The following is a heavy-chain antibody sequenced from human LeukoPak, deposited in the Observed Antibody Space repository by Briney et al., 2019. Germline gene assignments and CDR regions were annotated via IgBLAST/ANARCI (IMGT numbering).Heavy chain of an antibody. CDR2: IFYSGST. D-gene: IGHD6-19*01. J-gene: IGHJ4*02. V-gene: IGHV4-39*07. Sequence: PSETLSLTCTVSSGSISNSNFYWGWIRQPPGKGLEWIGSIFYSGSTDYNPSLKSRVTISVDTSKNQFSLKLSSVTAADTAVYYCARVGRGGCFDYWGQGTLVTVSS. CDR1: SGSISNSNFY. CDR3: ARVGRGGCFDY.